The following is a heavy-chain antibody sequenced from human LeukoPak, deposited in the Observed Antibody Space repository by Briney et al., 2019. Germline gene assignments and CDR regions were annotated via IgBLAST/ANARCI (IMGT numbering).Heavy chain of an antibody. CDR3: ARERGEFGGSYFLDY. CDR2: INDGDGNT. J-gene: IGHJ4*02. CDR1: GYTFTSYA. D-gene: IGHD1-26*01. V-gene: IGHV1-3*03. Sequence: ASVKVSCKASGYTFTSYAVHWVRRAPGQSLEWMGYINDGDGNTKYSQEFQGRVTITRDTSACIVYMELSSLRSEDMAFYYCARERGEFGGSYFLDYWGQGTLVTVSS.